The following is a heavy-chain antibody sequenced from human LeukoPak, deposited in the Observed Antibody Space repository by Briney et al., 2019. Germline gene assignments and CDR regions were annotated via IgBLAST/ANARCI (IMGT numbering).Heavy chain of an antibody. CDR3: ARPSSGDRVAALNAFDI. Sequence: PGGSLRLSCAASGFNFDDYTMHWVRQAPGKGLEWVSYIGSSSSTIYYADSVKGRFTISRDNAKNSLYLQMNSLRAEDTAVYYCARPSSGDRVAALNAFDIWGQGTMVTVSS. D-gene: IGHD2-15*01. CDR2: IGSSSSTI. CDR1: GFNFDDYT. J-gene: IGHJ3*02. V-gene: IGHV3-48*04.